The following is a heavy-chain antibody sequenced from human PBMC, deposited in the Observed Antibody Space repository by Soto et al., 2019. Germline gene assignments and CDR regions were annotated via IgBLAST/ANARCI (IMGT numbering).Heavy chain of an antibody. Sequence: PSETLSLTCTVSGGSISSYYWSWIRQPPGKGLEWIGYIYYSGSTNYNPSLKSRVTISVDTSKKQFSLKLSSVTAADTAVYYCARVTLYRNWNYERYYYYGMDVWGQGKTVT. CDR3: ARVTLYRNWNYERYYYYGMDV. CDR1: GGSISSYY. D-gene: IGHD1-7*01. J-gene: IGHJ6*02. V-gene: IGHV4-59*01. CDR2: IYYSGST.